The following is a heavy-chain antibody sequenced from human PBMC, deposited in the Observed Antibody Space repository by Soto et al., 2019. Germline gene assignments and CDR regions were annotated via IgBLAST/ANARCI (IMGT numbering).Heavy chain of an antibody. Sequence: QVQLVQSASEVMKPGASVKVSCKASGYTFIRYGITWVRQAPGQRLEWMGWISPYNDQTIYAQKLQGRDTMTADTSTRTVYMQLRSLNSDDTAVYYCARGGYYDNVWGKLSHYGLDVWGQGTSVTVSS. D-gene: IGHD3-16*01. V-gene: IGHV1-18*01. J-gene: IGHJ6*02. CDR2: ISPYNDQT. CDR3: ARGGYYDNVWGKLSHYGLDV. CDR1: GYTFIRYG.